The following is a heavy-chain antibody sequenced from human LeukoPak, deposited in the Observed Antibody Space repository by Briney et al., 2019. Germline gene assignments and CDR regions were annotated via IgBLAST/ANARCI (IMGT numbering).Heavy chain of an antibody. CDR1: GYTFTSYA. J-gene: IGHJ4*02. CDR3: ATILNYYDSSGYFY. Sequence: GASVKVSCKASGYTFTSYAMHWVRQAPGQRLEWMGWINAGNGNTKYSQKFQGRVTMTEDTSTDTAYMELSSLRSEDTAVYYCATILNYYDSSGYFYWGQGTLVTVSS. D-gene: IGHD3-22*01. CDR2: INAGNGNT. V-gene: IGHV1-3*01.